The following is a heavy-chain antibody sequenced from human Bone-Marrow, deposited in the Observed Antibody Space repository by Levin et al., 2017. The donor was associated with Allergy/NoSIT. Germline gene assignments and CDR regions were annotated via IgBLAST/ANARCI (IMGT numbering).Heavy chain of an antibody. CDR1: GFTFTTYA. D-gene: IGHD3-22*01. CDR2: IWYDRSNE. CDR3: ARDSVQVVEPAPDDNNQPSLLMDV. Sequence: GGSLRLSCATPGFTFTTYAIHWVRQAPGKGLEWVAVIWYDRSNEYYADSVRGRFTISRDNSKNTLYLQMNSLRAEDTAVYYCARDSVQVVEPAPDDNNQPSLLMDVWGQGTTVIVSS. J-gene: IGHJ6*02. V-gene: IGHV3-33*01.